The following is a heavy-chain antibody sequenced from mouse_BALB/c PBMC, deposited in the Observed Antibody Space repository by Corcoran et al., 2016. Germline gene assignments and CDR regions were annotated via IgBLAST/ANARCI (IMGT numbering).Heavy chain of an antibody. V-gene: IGHV9-4*02. Sequence: QIQLVQSGPELKKPGETVRISCKASGYTFTTAGMQWVQKMPGKGLKWIGWINTHSGVPKYAEDFKGRFAFSLETSASTAYLQISNLKNEDTAMYFCARSDGYYYFDYWGQGTTLTVSS. J-gene: IGHJ2*01. D-gene: IGHD2-3*01. CDR3: ARSDGYYYFDY. CDR1: GYTFTTAG. CDR2: INTHSGVP.